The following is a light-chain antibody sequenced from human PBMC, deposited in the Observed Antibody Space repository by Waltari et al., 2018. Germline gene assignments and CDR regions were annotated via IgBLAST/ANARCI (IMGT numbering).Light chain of an antibody. CDR3: ATWDNSLTAVV. CDR2: DTD. CDR1: SSNIGNYF. J-gene: IGLJ2*01. Sequence: QSVLTQPPSVSAAPGQKVPISCSGSSSNIGNYFVSWYHQLPGATPKLLIYDTDKRPSGIPDRFSASKSGTSATLDITGLQIGDEADYDCATWDNSLTAVVFGGGTKLTVL. V-gene: IGLV1-51*01.